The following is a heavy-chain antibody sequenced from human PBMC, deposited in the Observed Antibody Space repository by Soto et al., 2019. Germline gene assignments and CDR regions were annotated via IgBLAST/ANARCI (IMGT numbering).Heavy chain of an antibody. Sequence: SETLSLTCSVSGVSIGSHLWSWIRQAPGQGPELVGYIYHTVNTNYNPALKSRVTISMDTSKNQLSLQLSSVTAADTAVYYCARLQYTVVTALDIWGQGTMVT. J-gene: IGHJ3*02. CDR2: IYHTVNT. CDR1: GVSIGSHL. V-gene: IGHV4-59*11. D-gene: IGHD2-15*01. CDR3: ARLQYTVVTALDI.